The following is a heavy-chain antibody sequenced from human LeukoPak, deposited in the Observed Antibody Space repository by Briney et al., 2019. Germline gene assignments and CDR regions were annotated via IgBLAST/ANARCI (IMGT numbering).Heavy chain of an antibody. D-gene: IGHD6-19*01. CDR3: ARRIAMTAWGSENWLDP. CDR2: IDYSGTT. Sequence: SETLSLTCTVSGDSIRNNQWNGIRQAPGEGLEWIGYIDYSGTTKYNPSLRSRVTISLDTSRNQFSLKLTSLTAADTALYYCARRIAMTAWGSENWLDPWGPGTLVTVSS. CDR1: GDSIRNNQ. V-gene: IGHV4-59*01. J-gene: IGHJ5*02.